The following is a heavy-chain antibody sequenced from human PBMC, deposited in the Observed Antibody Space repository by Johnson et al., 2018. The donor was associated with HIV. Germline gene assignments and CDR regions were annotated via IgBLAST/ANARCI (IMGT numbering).Heavy chain of an antibody. CDR3: ARDRLWFGESDAFDI. CDR1: GFTFSDYY. Sequence: QVQLVESGGGLVKPGGSLRLSCAASGFTFSDYYMSWIRQAPGKGLEWVSYISSSGSTIYYADSVKGRFTISRDNAKNSLSLQMNSLRADDTAVYYFARDRLWFGESDAFDIWGQGTMVTVSS. V-gene: IGHV3-11*04. J-gene: IGHJ3*02. CDR2: ISSSGSTI. D-gene: IGHD3-10*01.